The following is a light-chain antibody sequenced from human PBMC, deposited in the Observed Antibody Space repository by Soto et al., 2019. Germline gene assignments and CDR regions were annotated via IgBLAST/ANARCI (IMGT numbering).Light chain of an antibody. CDR1: QEISTY. Sequence: DIQLTQSPSSLSASVGDRDTLTCRASQEISTYLAWYQQKPGKVPKLLIYTVSALQCGVPSRFSGSGSGTEFTLTIGALQPEDFATYYCQNYNSDPITFGQGTRLEI. V-gene: IGKV1-27*01. CDR3: QNYNSDPIT. CDR2: TVS. J-gene: IGKJ5*01.